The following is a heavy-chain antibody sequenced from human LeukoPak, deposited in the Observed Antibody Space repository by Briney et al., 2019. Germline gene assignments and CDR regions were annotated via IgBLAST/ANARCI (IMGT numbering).Heavy chain of an antibody. D-gene: IGHD1-26*01. V-gene: IGHV3-11*04. CDR1: GGSFSGYY. CDR3: ARSVGFEETDY. Sequence: KPSETLSLTCAVYGGSFSGYYWSWIRQAPGKGLEWVSYISSSGSTIYYADSVKGRFTISRDNAKNSLYLQMNSLRAEDTAVYYCARSVGFEETDYWGQGTLVTVSS. J-gene: IGHJ4*02. CDR2: ISSSGSTI.